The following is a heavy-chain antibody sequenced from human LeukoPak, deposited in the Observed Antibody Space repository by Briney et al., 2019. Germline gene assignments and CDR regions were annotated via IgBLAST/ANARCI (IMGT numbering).Heavy chain of an antibody. Sequence: SETLSLTCTVSGGSISSSSYYWGWIRQPPGKGLECIGSIYYSGSTYYNPSLKSRVTISVDTSKNQFSLKLSSVTAADTAVYYCARGANYGGHWGQGTLVTVSS. CDR3: ARGANYGGH. CDR1: GGSISSSSYY. D-gene: IGHD4-23*01. J-gene: IGHJ4*02. CDR2: IYYSGST. V-gene: IGHV4-39*07.